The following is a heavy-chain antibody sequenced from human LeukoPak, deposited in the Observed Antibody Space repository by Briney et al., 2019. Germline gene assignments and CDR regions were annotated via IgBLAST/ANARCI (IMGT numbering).Heavy chain of an antibody. CDR2: IYSGGST. CDR3: AASSWYLNFDY. J-gene: IGHJ4*02. V-gene: IGHV3-53*05. CDR1: GFTVSSNY. Sequence: GGSLRLSCAASGFTVSSNYMSWVRQAPGKGLEWVSVIYSGGSTYYADSVKGRFTISRDNSKNTLYLQMNSLRAEDTAVYYCAASSWYLNFDYWGQGTLVTVSS. D-gene: IGHD6-13*01.